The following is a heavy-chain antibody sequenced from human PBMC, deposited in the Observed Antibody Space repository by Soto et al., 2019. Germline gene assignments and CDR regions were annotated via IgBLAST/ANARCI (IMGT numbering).Heavy chain of an antibody. D-gene: IGHD3-3*01. J-gene: IGHJ5*01. CDR1: GDSISTVDYF. V-gene: IGHV4-30-4*01. CDR2: IYKSTTT. Sequence: SETLSLTCSVSGDSISTVDYFWAWIRQPPGQALEYIGYIYKSTTTYYNPSFEGRVAISLDTSKSQFSLTVTSVTAADTAVYFCARGRFCLTGRCFPNWFDSWGQGTLVTVSS. CDR3: ARGRFCLTGRCFPNWFDS.